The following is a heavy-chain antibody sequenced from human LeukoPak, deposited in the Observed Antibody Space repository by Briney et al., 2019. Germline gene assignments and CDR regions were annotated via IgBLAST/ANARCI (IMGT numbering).Heavy chain of an antibody. V-gene: IGHV1-46*01. CDR3: ARDSRSGSYPDY. D-gene: IGHD1-26*01. CDR1: GYTITSYY. Sequence: ASVKVSCKASGYTITSYYMHWVRQAPGQGLEWMGIINPSGGSTSHAQKFQGRVTMTRDTSTSTVYMELSSLRSEDTAVYYCARDSRSGSYPDYWGQGTLVTVSS. J-gene: IGHJ4*02. CDR2: INPSGGST.